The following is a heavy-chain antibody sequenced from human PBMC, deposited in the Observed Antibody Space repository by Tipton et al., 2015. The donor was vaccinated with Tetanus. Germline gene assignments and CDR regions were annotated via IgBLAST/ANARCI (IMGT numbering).Heavy chain of an antibody. CDR2: VSKDGNNI. CDR3: TRVAAPQPFDY. J-gene: IGHJ4*02. V-gene: IGHV3-30*03. CDR1: GFNFGGFG. D-gene: IGHD6-6*01. Sequence: SLRLSCAGSGFNFGGFGMHWVRQAPGKGLEWVAVVSKDGNNIQYGDSVKGRFTISRDNSKNTVYLQMNSLGYEDTAVYYCTRVAAPQPFDYWGQGTLVTVSS.